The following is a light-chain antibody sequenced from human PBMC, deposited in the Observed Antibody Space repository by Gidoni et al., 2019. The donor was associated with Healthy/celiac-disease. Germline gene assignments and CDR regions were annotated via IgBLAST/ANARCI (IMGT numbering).Light chain of an antibody. CDR2: ATS. V-gene: IGKV1-39*01. Sequence: DIQMTQSPSSLSASVGDRVTITCRASQSIDTYLNWYQHKPGEAPKLLIYATSYLQSGVPSRFSGSGFGTEFTLTISSLQHEDFATYYCQRSYSLSSITFGQGTRLEIK. CDR3: QRSYSLSSIT. J-gene: IGKJ5*01. CDR1: QSIDTY.